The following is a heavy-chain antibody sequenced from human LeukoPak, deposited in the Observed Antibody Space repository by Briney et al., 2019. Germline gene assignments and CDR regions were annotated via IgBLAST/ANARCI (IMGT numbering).Heavy chain of an antibody. D-gene: IGHD6-19*01. CDR2: ISYTGST. Sequence: PSETLSLTCTISGGSIGGDHWSWIRQAPGEGLEWIGYISYTGSTSYNPSLRSRVTISLNTPENRFSLRLTSVTAADTAVYYCARAVTGTSLVDFWGQGTLVAVSS. CDR3: ARAVTGTSLVDF. J-gene: IGHJ4*02. V-gene: IGHV4-59*08. CDR1: GGSIGGDH.